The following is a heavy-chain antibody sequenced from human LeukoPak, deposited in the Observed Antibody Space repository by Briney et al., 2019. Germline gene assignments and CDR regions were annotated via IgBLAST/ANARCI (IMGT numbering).Heavy chain of an antibody. CDR1: GFTVSSNY. V-gene: IGHV3-66*01. Sequence: GGSLRLSCAASGFTVSSNYMNWVRQAPGKGLEWVSVIYSGGSTYYSDSVKGRFSISRDNSENTVYLQMNNLRTDDTALYYCARGGTMIRGANAFDIWGQGTMVTVSS. J-gene: IGHJ3*02. D-gene: IGHD3-22*01. CDR2: IYSGGST. CDR3: ARGGTMIRGANAFDI.